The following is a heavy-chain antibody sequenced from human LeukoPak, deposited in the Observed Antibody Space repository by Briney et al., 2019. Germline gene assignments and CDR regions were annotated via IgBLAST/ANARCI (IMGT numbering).Heavy chain of an antibody. Sequence: SETLSLTCTVSGYSISRGYYWGWIRQTPGKGLEWIGSIYHSGSTYYNSSLKSRVTISVDTSKNQFSLNLRSVTAADTAVYFCARISEPVMEVAAVADNWFDPWGQGTLVTVSS. CDR1: GYSISRGYY. J-gene: IGHJ5*02. CDR2: IYHSGST. V-gene: IGHV4-38-2*02. CDR3: ARISEPVMEVAAVADNWFDP. D-gene: IGHD2-15*01.